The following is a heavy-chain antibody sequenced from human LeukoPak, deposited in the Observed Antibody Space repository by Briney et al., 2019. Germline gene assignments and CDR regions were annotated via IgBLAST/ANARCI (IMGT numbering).Heavy chain of an antibody. CDR2: IYRGDSDT. V-gene: IGHV5-51*01. CDR3: ARNGNYLDAFNI. D-gene: IGHD1-7*01. Sequence: GESLKISCKASGSTSSTYWIGWVRQMPGRGLEWMGIIYRGDSDTRYSPSFQGQVTISVDKSISTAYLQWSSLKASDTAIYYCARNGNYLDAFNIWGQGTMVTVSS. CDR1: GSTSSTYW. J-gene: IGHJ3*02.